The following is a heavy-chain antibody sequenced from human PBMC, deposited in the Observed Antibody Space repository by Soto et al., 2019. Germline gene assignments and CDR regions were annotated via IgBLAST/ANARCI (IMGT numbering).Heavy chain of an antibody. V-gene: IGHV1-2*02. CDR3: ARDHNTRPDYYEKHYHGMDV. J-gene: IGHJ6*02. CDR1: GYTLTDNY. Sequence: QVQLVQSGAEVKKPGASVKVSCKASGYTLTDNYMHWVRQAPGQGLEWMGWINPNSGGIEYAQIFQGRVTMTRDTSISTVYLEMNRLRSDDTAVYYFARDHNTRPDYYEKHYHGMDVWGQGTTVTVSS. CDR2: INPNSGGI. D-gene: IGHD3-16*01.